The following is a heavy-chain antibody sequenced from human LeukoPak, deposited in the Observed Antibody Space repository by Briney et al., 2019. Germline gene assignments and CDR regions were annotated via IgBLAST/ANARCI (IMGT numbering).Heavy chain of an antibody. J-gene: IGHJ4*02. V-gene: IGHV4-39*01. Sequence: SETLSLTCTVSGGSLSSTDYYWGWIRQPPGKGLEWLASIYLSGNTYDNPSLKSRVSLSVDTSKNQFSLRLSSVTAADTAIYYCARIASDSAVIPGYFDFWGQGTLVTVSA. D-gene: IGHD4-11*01. CDR1: GGSLSSTDYY. CDR3: ARIASDSAVIPGYFDF. CDR2: IYLSGNT.